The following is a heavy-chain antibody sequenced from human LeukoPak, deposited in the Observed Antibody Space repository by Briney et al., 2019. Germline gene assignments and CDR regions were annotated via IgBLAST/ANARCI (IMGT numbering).Heavy chain of an antibody. CDR1: GFAFSNYG. CDR3: ARATTYFYGSVTYDWFDP. D-gene: IGHD3-10*01. Sequence: GALRLSCAASGFAFSNYGMNWVRQAPGKGLEWVSGITGSGSTTYYADSVKGRFTISRDNSKNTLYLQMNSLRAEDTAMYYCARATTYFYGSVTYDWFDPWGQGTLVTVSS. J-gene: IGHJ5*02. CDR2: ITGSGSTT. V-gene: IGHV3-23*01.